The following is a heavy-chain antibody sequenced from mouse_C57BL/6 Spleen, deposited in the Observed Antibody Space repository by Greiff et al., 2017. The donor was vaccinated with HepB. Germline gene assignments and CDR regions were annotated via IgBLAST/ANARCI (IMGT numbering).Heavy chain of an antibody. CDR1: GYTFTDYE. CDR3: TRGVTTVVATDYAMDY. CDR2: IDPETGGT. J-gene: IGHJ4*01. D-gene: IGHD1-1*01. V-gene: IGHV1-15*01. Sequence: QVQLQQSGAELVRPGASVTLSCKASGYTFTDYEMHWVKQTPVHGLEWIGAIDPETGGTAYNQKFKGKAILTADKSSSTAYMELRSLTSEDSAVYYCTRGVTTVVATDYAMDYWGQGTSVTVSS.